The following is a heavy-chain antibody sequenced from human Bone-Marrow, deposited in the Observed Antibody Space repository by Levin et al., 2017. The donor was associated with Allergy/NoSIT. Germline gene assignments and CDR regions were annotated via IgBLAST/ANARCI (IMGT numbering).Heavy chain of an antibody. D-gene: IGHD6-19*01. CDR1: GNSFSNSDYY. Sequence: SQTLSLTCTVSGNSFSNSDYYWGWIRQPPGKGLEWIGSVYYDGSTYYSPSLKTRVTISVDTSRKQFSLRVSSVTDADTAVYYCASQNQWRLVFDYWGQGNLVSVSS. CDR2: VYYDGST. V-gene: IGHV4-39*01. J-gene: IGHJ4*02. CDR3: ASQNQWRLVFDY.